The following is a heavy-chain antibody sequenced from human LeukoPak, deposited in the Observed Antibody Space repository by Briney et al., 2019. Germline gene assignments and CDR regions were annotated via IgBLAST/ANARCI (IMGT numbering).Heavy chain of an antibody. CDR2: ISHSGST. J-gene: IGHJ6*03. V-gene: IGHV4-59*01. D-gene: IGHD1-1*01. CDR1: GASINNYY. Sequence: SETESLTCTVSGASINNYYWSWLRQSPEKGLEWIGYISHSGSTHYNPSLKSRIAISVDTSKIHFSLNLTSVTAADTAVYYCARDSAAGSYYYYTDVWGKGTTVTISS. CDR3: ARDSAAGSYYYYTDV.